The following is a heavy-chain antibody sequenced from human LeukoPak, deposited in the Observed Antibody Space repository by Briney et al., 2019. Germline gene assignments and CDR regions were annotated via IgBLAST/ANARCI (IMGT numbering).Heavy chain of an antibody. CDR2: ISGSGGST. Sequence: GGSLRLSCEASGFTFGSHAMYWVRQAPGKGLEWVSAISGSGGSTYYADSVKGRFTISSDNSKNTLYLQMNSLRAEDTAVYYCAKDQFAAAANYYYYGMDVWGQGTTVTVSS. D-gene: IGHD2-2*01. J-gene: IGHJ6*02. CDR3: AKDQFAAAANYYYYGMDV. V-gene: IGHV3-23*01. CDR1: GFTFGSHA.